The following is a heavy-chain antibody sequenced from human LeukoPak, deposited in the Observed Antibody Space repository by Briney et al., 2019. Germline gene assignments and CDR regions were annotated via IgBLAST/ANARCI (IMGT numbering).Heavy chain of an antibody. J-gene: IGHJ4*02. V-gene: IGHV4-59*12. CDR2: THHSGKT. CDR1: GDSIRNYY. CDR3: ARVKPAGAWLGYFDY. Sequence: PSETLSLTCSVSGDSIRNYYWNWVRQPPGKSLEWIGYTHHSGKTYYNPSLKSRVSTSVDTSKNQFSLKLSFVTAADTAIYYCARVKPAGAWLGYFDYWGQGTLVTVSS. D-gene: IGHD6-19*01.